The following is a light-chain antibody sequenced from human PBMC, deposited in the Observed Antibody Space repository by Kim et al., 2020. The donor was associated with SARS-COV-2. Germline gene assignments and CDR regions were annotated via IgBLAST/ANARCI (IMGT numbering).Light chain of an antibody. V-gene: IGLV3-21*04. Sequence: PGKTAGLSWGGNSVGGKGVPWYQQKSGQAPVLVICYASDRPSGIPERFSGSNSGNTATLTISRVEAGDEADYYCQVWDSSSDHRVVFGGGTQLTVL. CDR3: QVWDSSSDHRVV. CDR2: YAS. J-gene: IGLJ2*01. CDR1: SVGGKG.